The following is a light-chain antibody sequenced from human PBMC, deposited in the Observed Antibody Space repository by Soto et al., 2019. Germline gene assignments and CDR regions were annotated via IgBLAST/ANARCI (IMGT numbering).Light chain of an antibody. CDR2: DAS. Sequence: EIVLTQSPATLSLSPGDRATLSCGASQSVSSRYLAWYQQKPGLAPRLLIYDASTRSTGIPDRFSGSGSGTYFTLTISRLEPADFAMYYCQQYGNLPPYTFGQGTKLEIK. J-gene: IGKJ2*01. CDR1: QSVSSRY. CDR3: QQYGNLPPYT. V-gene: IGKV3D-20*01.